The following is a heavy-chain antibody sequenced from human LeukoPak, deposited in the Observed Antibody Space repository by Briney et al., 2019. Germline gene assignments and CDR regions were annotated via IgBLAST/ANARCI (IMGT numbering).Heavy chain of an antibody. Sequence: SETLSLTCTVSGGSISSYYWSWIRQPPGKGLEWIGDIYYSGSTNYNPSLKSRATISVDTSKNQFSLKLSSVTAADTAVYYCARSPLYYYGSGSYWAPFDYWGQGTLVTVSS. CDR2: IYYSGST. CDR3: ARSPLYYYGSGSYWAPFDY. V-gene: IGHV4-59*01. CDR1: GGSISSYY. D-gene: IGHD3-10*01. J-gene: IGHJ4*02.